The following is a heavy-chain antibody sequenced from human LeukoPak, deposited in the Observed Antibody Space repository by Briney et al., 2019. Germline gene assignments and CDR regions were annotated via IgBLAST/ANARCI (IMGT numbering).Heavy chain of an antibody. D-gene: IGHD5-12*01. V-gene: IGHV3-7*03. CDR3: AKGAYDYIEIAYFDY. Sequence: GGSLRLSCAASGFTFTNNWMSWVRQAPGKGLEWVANIKQDGSERYYVDSVKGRFTISRDKSKNTLYLQMNSLRADDTAVYYCAKGAYDYIEIAYFDYWGQGSLVTVSS. CDR2: IKQDGSER. J-gene: IGHJ4*02. CDR1: GFTFTNNW.